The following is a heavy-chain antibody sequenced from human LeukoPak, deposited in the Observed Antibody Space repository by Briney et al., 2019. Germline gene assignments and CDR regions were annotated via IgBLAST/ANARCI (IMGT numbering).Heavy chain of an antibody. D-gene: IGHD3-9*01. CDR1: GLSFSGAW. Sequence: GGSLRLSCAASGLSFSGAWMTWVRQCPGKGLEWVGLIRSRNEGETAAYAAPVRGRFIISRDDSRKTIYLQMNSLKTEDTAVYYCNTDINTIYDNVYWGQGTLVTVSS. V-gene: IGHV3-15*01. CDR2: IRSRNEGETA. J-gene: IGHJ4*02. CDR3: NTDINTIYDNVY.